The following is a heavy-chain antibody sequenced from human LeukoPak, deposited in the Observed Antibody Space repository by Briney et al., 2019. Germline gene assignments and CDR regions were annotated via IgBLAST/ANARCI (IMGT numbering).Heavy chain of an antibody. V-gene: IGHV4-59*10. CDR2: IYTSGST. CDR1: GGSFSGYY. D-gene: IGHD6-19*01. Sequence: SSETLSLTCAVYGGSFSGYYWSWIRQPPGKGLEWIGNIYTSGSTNYNPSLKSRVTMSVDTSKNQFSLRLSSVTAADTAVYYCARTTSSGWPYYYYYYMDVWGKGTTVTVSS. CDR3: ARTTSSGWPYYYYYYMDV. J-gene: IGHJ6*03.